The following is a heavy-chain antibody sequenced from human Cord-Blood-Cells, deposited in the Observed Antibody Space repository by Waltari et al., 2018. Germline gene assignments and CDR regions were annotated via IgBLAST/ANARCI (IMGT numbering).Heavy chain of an antibody. J-gene: IGHJ2*01. Sequence: QVQLQESGPGLVKPSETLSLTCTVSGGSISSYYWSWIRQPPGKGLEWIGYIYYSGSTNYNPSPKSRVTISVDTSKNQFPLKLSSVTAADTAGYYCARGTYGSGSYYNVGNWYFDLWGRGTLVTVSS. CDR1: GGSISSYY. CDR2: IYYSGST. D-gene: IGHD3-10*01. CDR3: ARGTYGSGSYYNVGNWYFDL. V-gene: IGHV4-59*01.